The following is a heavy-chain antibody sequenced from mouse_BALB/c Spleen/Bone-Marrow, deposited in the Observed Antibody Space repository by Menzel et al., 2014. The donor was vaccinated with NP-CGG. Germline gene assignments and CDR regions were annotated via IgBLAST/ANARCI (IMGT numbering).Heavy chain of an antibody. Sequence: EVQRVESGGGLVQPGGSLKLSCAASGFTFSNYGMSWGRQTPDKRLEMIATVNVNGDRTYHPDSVKGRFTIARDNAKNTLSLQMSSLKSEDTAMYYCARGYDYSSWFAYWGQGTLVTVSA. CDR2: VNVNGDRT. D-gene: IGHD2-4*01. CDR3: ARGYDYSSWFAY. V-gene: IGHV5-6-3*01. J-gene: IGHJ3*01. CDR1: GFTFSNYG.